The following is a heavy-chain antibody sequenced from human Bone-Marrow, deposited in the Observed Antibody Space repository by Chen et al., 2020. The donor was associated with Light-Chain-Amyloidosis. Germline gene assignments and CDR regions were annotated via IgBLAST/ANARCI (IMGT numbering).Heavy chain of an antibody. V-gene: IGHV3-23*04. J-gene: IGHJ3*02. CDR1: GSSFSSYA. Sequence: EVQLVESGGGLVQPGGSLRLSCAASGSSFSSYAMSGVGQAPGKGLEWVSGISGSGGSRYYGDSVKGRLTISRDNSKNALFLQMNSLRAEDTAVYYCAKDISYDDILPGYPADAFDIWGQGTMVTVSS. CDR3: AKDISYDDILPGYPADAFDI. CDR2: ISGSGGSR. D-gene: IGHD3-9*01.